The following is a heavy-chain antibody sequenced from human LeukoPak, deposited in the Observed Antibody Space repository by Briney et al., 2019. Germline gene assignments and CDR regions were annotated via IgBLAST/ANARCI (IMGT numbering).Heavy chain of an antibody. CDR1: GFTFSSYA. V-gene: IGHV3-23*01. CDR3: AKGRCSSTSCYEPGLFDY. J-gene: IGHJ4*02. Sequence: GGSLRLSCAASGFTFSSYAMSWVRQAPGKGLEWVSAISGSGGSTYYADSVKGRFTISRDNSKNTLYLQMNSLRAEDTAVYYCAKGRCSSTSCYEPGLFDYWGQGTLVTVSS. CDR2: ISGSGGST. D-gene: IGHD2-2*01.